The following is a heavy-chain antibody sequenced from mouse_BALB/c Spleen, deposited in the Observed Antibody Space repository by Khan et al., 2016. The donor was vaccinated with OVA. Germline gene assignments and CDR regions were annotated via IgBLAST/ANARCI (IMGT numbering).Heavy chain of an antibody. CDR3: ARNYGYCDY. Sequence: EVQLQESGPGLVKPSQSLSLTCTVTDSSITSDYAWNWIRQFPGNNLEWMGYITYSGSTSYNPSLKSRISITRDTSKNQFFLQLNSVTTEDTATYYCARNYGYCDYWGQGTTLTVSS. J-gene: IGHJ2*01. V-gene: IGHV3-2*02. D-gene: IGHD1-1*01. CDR2: ITYSGST. CDR1: DSSITSDYA.